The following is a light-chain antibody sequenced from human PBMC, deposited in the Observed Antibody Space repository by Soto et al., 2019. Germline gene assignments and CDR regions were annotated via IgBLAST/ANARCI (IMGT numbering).Light chain of an antibody. J-gene: IGLJ2*01. CDR1: NIASKS. Sequence: SSELTQPPSVSVAPGQTARITCGGNNIASKSVHWYQHRPGQAPVLVVHDDSDRPSGIPERFSGSNSENTATLTITRVEAVDEADYYCQVWDTSNDHVVFGGGTKLTVL. CDR2: DDS. CDR3: QVWDTSNDHVV. V-gene: IGLV3-21*02.